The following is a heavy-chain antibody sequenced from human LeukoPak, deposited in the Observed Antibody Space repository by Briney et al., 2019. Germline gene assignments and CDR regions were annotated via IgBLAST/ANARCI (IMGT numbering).Heavy chain of an antibody. V-gene: IGHV3-23*01. CDR2: ISGSGGST. CDR1: GFTFSSYA. CDR3: ANTIFGVVIGSFDY. Sequence: GGSLRLSCAASGFTFSSYAMSWVRQAPGKGLEWVSAISGSGGSTYYADSVKGRFTISRDNSKSTLYLQMNSLRAEDTAVYYCANTIFGVVIGSFDYWGQGTLVTVSS. J-gene: IGHJ4*02. D-gene: IGHD3-3*01.